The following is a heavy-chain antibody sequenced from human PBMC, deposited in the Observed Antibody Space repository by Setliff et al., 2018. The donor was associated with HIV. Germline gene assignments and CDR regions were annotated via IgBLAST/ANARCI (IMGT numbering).Heavy chain of an antibody. J-gene: IGHJ4*02. Sequence: GASVKVSCKASGGTFSSYAISWVRQAPGQGLEWMGGIIPILHTTNYAQKFQGRVTITADKSTSTAYMELSSLRSEDTAVYYCASRRRSHQDLYGGNSVFLNWGQGTLVTVSS. CDR1: GGTFSSYA. V-gene: IGHV1-69*10. D-gene: IGHD4-17*01. CDR2: IIPILHTT. CDR3: ASRRRSHQDLYGGNSVFLN.